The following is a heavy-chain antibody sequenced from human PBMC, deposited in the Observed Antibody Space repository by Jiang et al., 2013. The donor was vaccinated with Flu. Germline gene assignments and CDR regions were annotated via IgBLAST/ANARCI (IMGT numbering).Heavy chain of an antibody. Sequence: LLKPSETLSLTCAVYGGSFSDYYWSWVRQPPGKGLEWIGEIKDSGSTNCHPSLKSRVTISVDTFKKQVSLKLSSVTAADTALYFCARRVTTYYYFDQWGQEPRSPSPQ. CDR1: GGSFSDYY. CDR3: ARRVTTYYYFDQ. V-gene: IGHV4-34*01. D-gene: IGHD4-11*01. J-gene: IGHJ4*01. CDR2: IKDSGST.